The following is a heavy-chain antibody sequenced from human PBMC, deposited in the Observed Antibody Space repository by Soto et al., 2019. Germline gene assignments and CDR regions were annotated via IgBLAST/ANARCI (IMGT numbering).Heavy chain of an antibody. D-gene: IGHD5-12*01. CDR2: IYYSGLT. CDR1: GGSISSYY. Sequence: SETLSLTCNVSGGSISSYYLSWIRQPPGRGLEWIGYIYYSGLTYYNPSLKSRVTTSVDTSKNQFSLKMNSVTAADTAVYYCARDLSGCASGSCYENFQDWGPGTLVTVSS. V-gene: IGHV4-59*01. CDR3: ARDLSGCASGSCYENFQD. J-gene: IGHJ1*01.